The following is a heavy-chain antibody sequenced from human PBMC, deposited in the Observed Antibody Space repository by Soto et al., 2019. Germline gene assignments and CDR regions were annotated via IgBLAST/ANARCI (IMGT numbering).Heavy chain of an antibody. V-gene: IGHV4-4*02. D-gene: IGHD6-6*01. CDR2: IYHSGST. CDR3: AREARINSSSSTYFDY. Sequence: GTLSLTCAVSSGSISSSNWWSWVRQPPGKGLEWIGEIYHSGSTNYNPSLKSRVTISVDKSKNQFSLKLSSVTAADTAAYYCAREARINSSSSTYFDYWGQGTLVTVSS. J-gene: IGHJ4*02. CDR1: SGSISSSNW.